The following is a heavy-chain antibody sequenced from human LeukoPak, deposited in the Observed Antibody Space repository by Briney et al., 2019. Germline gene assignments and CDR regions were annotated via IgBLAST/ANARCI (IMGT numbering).Heavy chain of an antibody. Sequence: PSETLSLTCTVSGGSISSSSYYWGWIRQPPGKGLEWIGSIYYSGSTYYNPSFKSRVTISVDTSKNQFSLKLDSVTAADTAVYYCARQMFHYDVLTGYPNYYYMDVWGKGTTVTISS. D-gene: IGHD3-9*01. CDR1: GGSISSSSYY. CDR2: IYYSGST. J-gene: IGHJ6*03. V-gene: IGHV4-39*01. CDR3: ARQMFHYDVLTGYPNYYYMDV.